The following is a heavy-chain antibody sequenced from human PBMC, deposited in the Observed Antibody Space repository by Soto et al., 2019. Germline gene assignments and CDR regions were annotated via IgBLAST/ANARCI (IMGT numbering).Heavy chain of an antibody. CDR1: GGTFSSYA. CDR2: IIPIFGTA. CDR3: ARVDTAMEKFDY. Sequence: ASVKVSCKASGGTFSSYAISWVRQAPGQGLEWMGGIIPIFGTANYAQKFQGRVTITADESTSTAYMELSSLRSEDTAVYYCARVDTAMEKFDYWGQGTLVTVSS. V-gene: IGHV1-69*13. D-gene: IGHD5-18*01. J-gene: IGHJ4*02.